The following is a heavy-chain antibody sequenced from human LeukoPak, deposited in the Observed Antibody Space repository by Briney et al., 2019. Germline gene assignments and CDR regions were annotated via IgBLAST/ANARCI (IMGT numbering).Heavy chain of an antibody. V-gene: IGHV6-1*01. Sequence: SQTLSLTCAISGDSVSSNSVTWNWIRQSPSRGLEWLGRTYYRSTWYNDYAVSVRGRITVNPDTSKNQFSLKLSSVTAADTAVYYCARASVGGAHDAFDIWGQGTMVTVSS. D-gene: IGHD1-26*01. J-gene: IGHJ3*02. CDR2: TYYRSTWYN. CDR3: ARASVGGAHDAFDI. CDR1: GDSVSSNSVT.